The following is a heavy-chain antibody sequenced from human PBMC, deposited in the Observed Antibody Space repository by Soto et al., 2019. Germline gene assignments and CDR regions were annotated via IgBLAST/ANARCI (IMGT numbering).Heavy chain of an antibody. Sequence: GRSLRLSCAASGFTFSSYAMSWVRQAPGKGLEWVSAISGSGGSTYYADSVKGRFTISRDNSKNTLYLQMNSLRAEDTAVYYCAKDQRKVGGSHFDYWGQGSLVTVPS. D-gene: IGHD1-26*01. V-gene: IGHV3-23*01. CDR2: ISGSGGST. CDR1: GFTFSSYA. CDR3: AKDQRKVGGSHFDY. J-gene: IGHJ4*02.